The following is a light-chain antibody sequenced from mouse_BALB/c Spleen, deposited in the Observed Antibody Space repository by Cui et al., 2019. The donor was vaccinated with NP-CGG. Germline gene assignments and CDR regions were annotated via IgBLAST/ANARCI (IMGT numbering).Light chain of an antibody. CDR3: ALWYSNHWV. J-gene: IGLJ1*01. CDR2: GTN. V-gene: IGLV1*01. Sequence: QAVVTQESALTTSPGETVTLTCRSSTGAVTTNNYANWVQEKPDHLFTGLIGGTNNRVPGVPARFSGSLIGDKAALTFTGAQTEDEAIYFCALWYSNHWVFGGGTKLTVL. CDR1: TGAVTTNNY.